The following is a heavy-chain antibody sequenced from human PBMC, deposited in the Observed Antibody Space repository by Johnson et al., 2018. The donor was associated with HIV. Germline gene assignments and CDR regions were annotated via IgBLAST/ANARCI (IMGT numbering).Heavy chain of an antibody. D-gene: IGHD4-23*01. CDR3: ASGEDYGGNYGALDI. Sequence: VQLVESGGGVVQPGRSLRLSCAASGFTFSSYGMHWVRQAPGKGLAWVTVISYDGSKRYYADSVRGRFTISRDNSKNTLYLQVNGLRVEDTAVFYCASGEDYGGNYGALDIWGQGTMVTVSS. CDR1: GFTFSSYG. V-gene: IGHV3-30*03. J-gene: IGHJ3*02. CDR2: ISYDGSKR.